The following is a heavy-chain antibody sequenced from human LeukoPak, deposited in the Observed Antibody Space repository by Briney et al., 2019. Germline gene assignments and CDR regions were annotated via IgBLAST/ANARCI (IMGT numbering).Heavy chain of an antibody. CDR3: ARDGKYDSSGYYSLDY. CDR1: GFNFSSYA. D-gene: IGHD3-22*01. V-gene: IGHV3-15*01. J-gene: IGHJ4*02. Sequence: PGGSLRLSCGASGFNFSSYAMGWVRQAPGKGLEWVGRIKSKTDGGTTDYAAPVKGRFTISRDNSKNTLYLQMSSLRVEDTAVYYCARDGKYDSSGYYSLDYWGQGTLVTVSS. CDR2: IKSKTDGGTT.